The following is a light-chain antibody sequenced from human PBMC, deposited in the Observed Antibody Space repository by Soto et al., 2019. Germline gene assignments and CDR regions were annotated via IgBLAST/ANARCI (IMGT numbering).Light chain of an antibody. CDR3: SSYTSSNTLV. CDR2: EVN. J-gene: IGLJ3*02. Sequence: QSALTQPASVSGSPGQSITISCTGTSSDVGGYNFVSWYQQHPGKAPKLMIYEVNKRPSGVSNRFSGSKSANTASLTISGLQAEDEADYYCSSYTSSNTLVFGGGTTLTVL. CDR1: SSDVGGYNF. V-gene: IGLV2-14*01.